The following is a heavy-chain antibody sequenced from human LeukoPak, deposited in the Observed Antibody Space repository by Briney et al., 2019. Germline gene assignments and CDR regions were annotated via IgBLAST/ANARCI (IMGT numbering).Heavy chain of an antibody. CDR2: ISWNSGSI. V-gene: IGHV3-9*01. D-gene: IGHD5-18*01. CDR1: GFTFDDYA. J-gene: IGHJ5*02. Sequence: PGRSLRLSCAASGFTFDDYAMHWVWQAPGKGLEWVSGISWNSGSIVYADSVKGRFTISRDNAKNSLYLQMNSLRAEDTALYYCAKDRGYSYGYGWFDPWGQGTLVTVSS. CDR3: AKDRGYSYGYGWFDP.